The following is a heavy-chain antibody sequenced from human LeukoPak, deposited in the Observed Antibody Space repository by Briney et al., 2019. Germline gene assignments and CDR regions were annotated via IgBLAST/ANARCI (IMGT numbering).Heavy chain of an antibody. Sequence: SETLSLTCTVSGGSISSSTHYWGWIRQPPGKGLEWIGNIYYRGSTYYNPSLKSRVTISVDTSKNQFSLKLSSVTAADTAVYYCARQGHDYYDSRGPWVYWGQGTLVTVSS. CDR1: GGSISSSTHY. V-gene: IGHV4-39*01. CDR3: ARQGHDYYDSRGPWVY. D-gene: IGHD3-22*01. J-gene: IGHJ4*02. CDR2: IYYRGST.